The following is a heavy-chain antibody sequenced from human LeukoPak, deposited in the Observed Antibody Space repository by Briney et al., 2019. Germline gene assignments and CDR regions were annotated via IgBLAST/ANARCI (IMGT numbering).Heavy chain of an antibody. D-gene: IGHD3-10*01. J-gene: IGHJ4*02. V-gene: IGHV3-7*03. Sequence: GGSLRLSCAASGFTFSSYWMSWVRQAPGKGLEWVANIKQDGSEKYYVDSVKGRFTISRDNAKNSLYLQMNSLRAEDTAVYYCVKGRSGTLYYFDYWGQGTLVTVS. CDR2: IKQDGSEK. CDR3: VKGRSGTLYYFDY. CDR1: GFTFSSYW.